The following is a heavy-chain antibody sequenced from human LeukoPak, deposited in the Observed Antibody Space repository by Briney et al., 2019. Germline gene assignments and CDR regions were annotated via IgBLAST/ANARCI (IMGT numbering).Heavy chain of an antibody. D-gene: IGHD5-18*01. J-gene: IGHJ4*02. Sequence: GGSLRLSCAASGFTFSSYSMNWVRQAPGKGLEWVSYISSCSSTIYYADSVKGRFTISRDNAKNSLYLQMNSLRAEDTAVYYCARVGGYSYGYDYWGQGTLVTVSS. CDR1: GFTFSSYS. CDR2: ISSCSSTI. V-gene: IGHV3-48*01. CDR3: ARVGGYSYGYDY.